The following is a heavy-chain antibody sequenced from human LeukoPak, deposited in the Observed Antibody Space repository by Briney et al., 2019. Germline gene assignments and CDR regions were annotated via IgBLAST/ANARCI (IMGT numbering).Heavy chain of an antibody. D-gene: IGHD1-14*01. CDR1: GASVSNYY. V-gene: IGHV4-4*07. J-gene: IGHJ4*02. Sequence: KPSETLSLTCTVSGASVSNYYWSWIRQPAGKGLEWIRRIYNSGSANYNPSLQSRISMSVDTSKNQFSLRLKSVTAADTAVYYCARQPIGPYYFDYWGQGTLVTVSS. CDR2: IYNSGSA. CDR3: ARQPIGPYYFDY.